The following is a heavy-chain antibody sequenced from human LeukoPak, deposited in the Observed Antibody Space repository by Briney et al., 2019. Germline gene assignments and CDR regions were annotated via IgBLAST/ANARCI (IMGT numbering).Heavy chain of an antibody. V-gene: IGHV3-23*01. D-gene: IGHD2-15*01. Sequence: PGGSLRLSCAASGFTFNSYAMSWVRQAPGQGLEWVSAVSADGDYTYYADSVKGRFSISRDNFKNTLYLQMNSLGVGDTAVYYCAKRRYCDDINCRDFDCWGQGTLVTVSS. J-gene: IGHJ4*02. CDR3: AKRRYCDDINCRDFDC. CDR1: GFTFNSYA. CDR2: VSADGDYT.